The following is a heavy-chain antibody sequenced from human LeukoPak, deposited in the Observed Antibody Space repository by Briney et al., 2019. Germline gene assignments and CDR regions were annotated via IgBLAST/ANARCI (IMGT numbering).Heavy chain of an antibody. Sequence: GGSLRLSCAASGFTFSSYWMHWVRQAPGKGLVWVSRINSDGSSTSYADSVKGRFTISRDNAKNTLYLQMNSLRAEDTAVYYCARGVVVPAPPDYWGQGTLVTVS. CDR2: INSDGSST. CDR3: ARGVVVPAPPDY. V-gene: IGHV3-74*01. D-gene: IGHD2-2*01. J-gene: IGHJ4*02. CDR1: GFTFSSYW.